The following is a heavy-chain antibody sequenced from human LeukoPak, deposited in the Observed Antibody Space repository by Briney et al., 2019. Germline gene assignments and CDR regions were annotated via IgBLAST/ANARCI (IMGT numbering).Heavy chain of an antibody. J-gene: IGHJ4*02. V-gene: IGHV4-38-2*01. Sequence: SETLSLTCAVTGNSISSGYYWGWIRQPPGKELEWIGSIYHTGGTYYNPSLKSRVTISVDTSKNRFSLKLSSVTAADTAVYYCAGQHDTNGYYFYWGQGTLVTVSS. CDR1: GNSISSGYY. CDR2: IYHTGGT. D-gene: IGHD3-22*01. CDR3: AGQHDTNGYYFY.